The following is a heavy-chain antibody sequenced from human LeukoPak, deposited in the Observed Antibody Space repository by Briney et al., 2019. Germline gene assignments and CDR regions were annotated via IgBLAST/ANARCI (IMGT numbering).Heavy chain of an antibody. V-gene: IGHV4-59*01. CDR2: IYYSGST. D-gene: IGHD3-3*01. J-gene: IGHJ5*02. CDR3: ASVYYDFWSGHNWFDP. Sequence: SETLSLTCTVSGGSISSYYWSWIRQPPGKGLEWIGYIYYSGSTNYNPSLKSRVTISVDTSKNQFSLKLSSVTAADTAVYYCASVYYDFWSGHNWFDPWGQGTLVAVSS. CDR1: GGSISSYY.